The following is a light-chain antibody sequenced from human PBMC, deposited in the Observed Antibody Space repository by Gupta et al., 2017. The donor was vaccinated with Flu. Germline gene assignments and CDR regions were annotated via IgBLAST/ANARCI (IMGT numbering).Light chain of an antibody. CDR1: SSDDDDYHC. Sequence: QTNTIACTGSSSDDDDYHCVYRQQPHPGDVPKVMNYDGSTRPSAVSDRCSDSRTGTTATMSISGLQDEDEAYYSCSKYRRDTGVFGGGTKLTVL. CDR2: DGS. CDR3: SKYRRDTGV. V-gene: IGLV2-14*03. J-gene: IGLJ3*02.